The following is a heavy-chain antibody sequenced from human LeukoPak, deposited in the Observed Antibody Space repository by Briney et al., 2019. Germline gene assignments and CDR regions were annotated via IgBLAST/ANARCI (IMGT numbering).Heavy chain of an antibody. CDR2: IYYSGST. J-gene: IGHJ4*02. CDR1: GFTFSSHW. CDR3: ARRGIYTVTIDY. Sequence: GSLRLSCAASGFTFSSHWMTWVRQPPGKGLEWIGSIYYSGSTYYNPSLKSRVTISVDTSKNQFSLKLSSVTAADTAVYYCARRGIYTVTIDYWGQGTLVTVSS. D-gene: IGHD4-17*01. V-gene: IGHV4-39*01.